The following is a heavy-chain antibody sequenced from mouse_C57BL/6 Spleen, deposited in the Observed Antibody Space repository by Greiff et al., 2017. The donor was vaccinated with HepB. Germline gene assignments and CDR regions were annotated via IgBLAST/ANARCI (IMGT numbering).Heavy chain of an antibody. CDR3: TRGSDGYYGFYAMDY. V-gene: IGHV6-6*01. Sequence: EVQRVESGGGLVQPGGSMKLSCAASGFTFSDAWMDWVRQSPEKGLEWVAEIRNKANNHATYYAESVKGRFTISRDDSKSSVYLQMNSLRAEDTGIYYCTRGSDGYYGFYAMDYWGQGTSVTVSS. CDR1: GFTFSDAW. CDR2: IRNKANNHAT. D-gene: IGHD2-3*01. J-gene: IGHJ4*01.